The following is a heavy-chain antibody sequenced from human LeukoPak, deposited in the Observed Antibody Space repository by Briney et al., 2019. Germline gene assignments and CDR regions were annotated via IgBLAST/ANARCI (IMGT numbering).Heavy chain of an antibody. CDR1: GGSISSYY. D-gene: IGHD5-18*01. CDR2: IYYSGST. Sequence: KSSETLSLTCTVSGGSISSYYWSWIRQPPGKGLEWIGYIYYSGSTNYNPSLKSRVTISVDTSKNQFSLKLISVTAADTAVYYCARRSEGGYTYGIFDYWGQGTLVTVSS. J-gene: IGHJ4*02. V-gene: IGHV4-59*08. CDR3: ARRSEGGYTYGIFDY.